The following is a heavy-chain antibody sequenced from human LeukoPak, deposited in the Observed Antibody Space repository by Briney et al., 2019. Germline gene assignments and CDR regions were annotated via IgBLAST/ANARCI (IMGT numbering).Heavy chain of an antibody. J-gene: IGHJ4*02. CDR2: INWNGGST. V-gene: IGHV3-20*04. CDR3: AKAADTNYFRYGDY. D-gene: IGHD1-7*01. Sequence: PGGSLRLSCAASGFTFDDYGMSWVRQAPGKGLKWVSGINWNGGSTGYADSVKGRFTISRDNAKNSLYLQMNNLRADDTALYFCAKAADTNYFRYGDYWGQGTLVTVSS. CDR1: GFTFDDYG.